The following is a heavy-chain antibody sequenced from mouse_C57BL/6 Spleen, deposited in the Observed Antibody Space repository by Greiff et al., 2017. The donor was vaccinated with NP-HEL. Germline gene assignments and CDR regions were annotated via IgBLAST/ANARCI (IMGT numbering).Heavy chain of an antibody. J-gene: IGHJ4*01. CDR3: ARHLVHYYAMDY. CDR1: GFTFSSYT. Sequence: EVKLMESGGGLVKPGGSLKLSCAASGFTFSSYTMSWVRQTPEKRLAWVATISGGGGNTYYPDSVKGRFTISRDNAKNTLYLQMSSLRSEDTALYYCARHLVHYYAMDYWGQGTSVTVSS. V-gene: IGHV5-9*01. CDR2: ISGGGGNT.